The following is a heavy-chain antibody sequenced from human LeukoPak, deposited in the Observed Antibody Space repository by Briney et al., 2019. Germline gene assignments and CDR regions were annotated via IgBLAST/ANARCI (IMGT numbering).Heavy chain of an antibody. CDR3: AREITMIVVVISSSAFDM. CDR2: INPNSGGT. V-gene: IGHV1-2*02. CDR1: GYTFTGYY. J-gene: IGHJ3*02. Sequence: ASVKVSCKASGYTFTGYYMHWVRQAPGQGLEWMGWINPNSGGTNYAQKFQGKVTMTRDTSISTAYMELSRLRSDDTAVYYCAREITMIVVVISSSAFDMWGQDKSHTVSS. D-gene: IGHD3-22*01.